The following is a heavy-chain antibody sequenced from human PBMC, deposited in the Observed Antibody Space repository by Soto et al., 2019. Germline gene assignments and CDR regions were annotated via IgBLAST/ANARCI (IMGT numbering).Heavy chain of an antibody. CDR1: GFNFPTFW. CDR3: ARQDYDILTGYYFPAPSY. J-gene: IGHJ4*02. D-gene: IGHD3-9*01. V-gene: IGHV5-51*01. CDR2: IYPGDSDT. Sequence: GESLKISCKHSGFNFPTFWIAWVRQMPGKGLEWMGIIYPGDSDTRYSPSFQGQVTISADKSISTAYLQWSSLKASDTAMYYCARQDYDILTGYYFPAPSYWGQGTLVTVSS.